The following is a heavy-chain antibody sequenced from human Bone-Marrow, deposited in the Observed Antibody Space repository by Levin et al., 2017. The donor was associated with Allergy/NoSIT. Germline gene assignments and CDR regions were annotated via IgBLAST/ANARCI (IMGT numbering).Heavy chain of an antibody. CDR1: GFTFSSYW. D-gene: IGHD2/OR15-2a*01. J-gene: IGHJ5*02. CDR2: INRDGTST. V-gene: IGHV3-74*01. Sequence: EASVKVSCVASGFTFSSYWMHWVRQGPGKGLAWVSRINRDGTSTVYADSVKGRFTISRDNTENTLYLQLTSLRAEDTAVYFCARDPGALCNSTNCPRSNWFDPWGQGTQVTVSS. CDR3: ARDPGALCNSTNCPRSNWFDP.